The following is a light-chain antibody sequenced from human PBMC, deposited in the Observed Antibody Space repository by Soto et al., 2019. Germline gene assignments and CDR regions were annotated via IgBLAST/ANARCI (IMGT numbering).Light chain of an antibody. V-gene: IGKV3-15*01. J-gene: IGKJ5*01. CDR2: GAS. CDR3: RQYNNWPPIT. CDR1: QSVNSK. Sequence: EIVMTQSPATLSVPPGETATLSCRASQSVNSKLAWYQQKLGQAPRLLTYGASTRATDIPARFSASGSGTEFTLTISSLQSEDFAFYYCRQYNNWPPITFGQGTRLEI.